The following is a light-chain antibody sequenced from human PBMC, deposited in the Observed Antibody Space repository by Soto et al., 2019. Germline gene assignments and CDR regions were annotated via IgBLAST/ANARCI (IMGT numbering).Light chain of an antibody. CDR1: NNDVGGYES. CDR3: SSYTGGNLYV. CDR2: DVT. Sequence: QSALTQPASVSGSPGQSITMSCTGTNNDVGGYESVSWYQQHAGKAPRLIIYDVTNRPSGVSGRFSGSKFGNTASLTISGLRAEDEADYYCSSYTGGNLYVFGTGTKLTVL. V-gene: IGLV2-14*03. J-gene: IGLJ1*01.